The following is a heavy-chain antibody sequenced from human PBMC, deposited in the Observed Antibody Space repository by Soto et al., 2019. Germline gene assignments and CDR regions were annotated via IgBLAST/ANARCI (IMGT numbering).Heavy chain of an antibody. CDR1: GFSLSTSGMG. J-gene: IGHJ6*02. V-gene: IGHV2-5*02. CDR3: AHITVTGYGMDV. Sequence: QITLKESGPTLVKPTQTLTLTCTFSGFSLSTSGMGVGWIRQPPGKALEWLALIYWDDDKRYSPSLKRRLTVTKDTSRNQVVLTMNNMDPLDTRTYYCAHITVTGYGMDVWGQGTTVTVSS. D-gene: IGHD3-10*01. CDR2: IYWDDDK.